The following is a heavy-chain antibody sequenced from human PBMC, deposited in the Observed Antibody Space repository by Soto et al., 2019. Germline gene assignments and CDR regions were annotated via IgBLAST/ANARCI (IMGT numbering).Heavy chain of an antibody. CDR3: AASIFYYGMGV. CDR1: GYTFTNYW. Sequence: PGEYLKISCKGSGYTFTNYWIGWVRQMPGKGLEWMGIIYPGDSDTKYNPSFQGQVTISADKSITTTYLQWSSLKASDTAIYYCAASIFYYGMGVWGQGTTVTVSS. V-gene: IGHV5-51*01. J-gene: IGHJ6*02. CDR2: IYPGDSDT.